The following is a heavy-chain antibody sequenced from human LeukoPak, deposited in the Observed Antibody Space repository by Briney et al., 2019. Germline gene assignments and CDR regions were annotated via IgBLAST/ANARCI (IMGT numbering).Heavy chain of an antibody. D-gene: IGHD6-13*01. V-gene: IGHV1-46*01. J-gene: IGHJ4*02. CDR2: INPNDGST. CDR1: GYTFTTYW. CDR3: VRAPRDSSTMLDY. Sequence: ASVKVSCKASGYTFTTYWIQWVRQAPAQGLEWVALINPNDGSTTYAHKFQGRVTMTRDTSTSTVYMDLSRLTSEDTAVYYCVRAPRDSSTMLDYWGQGTLVTVSS.